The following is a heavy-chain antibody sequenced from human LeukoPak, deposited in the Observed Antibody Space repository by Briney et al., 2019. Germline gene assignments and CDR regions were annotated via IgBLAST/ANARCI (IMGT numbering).Heavy chain of an antibody. CDR3: AKDRGGYDYVWGSYMGYGMDV. D-gene: IGHD3-16*01. V-gene: IGHV4-34*01. CDR1: GGSFSGYY. Sequence: ASETLSLTCAVYGGSFSGYYWSWIRQPPGKGLEWIGEINHSGSTNYNPSLKSRVTISVDTSKNQFSLKLSSVTAADTAVYYCAKDRGGYDYVWGSYMGYGMDVWGQGTTVTVSS. CDR2: INHSGST. J-gene: IGHJ6*02.